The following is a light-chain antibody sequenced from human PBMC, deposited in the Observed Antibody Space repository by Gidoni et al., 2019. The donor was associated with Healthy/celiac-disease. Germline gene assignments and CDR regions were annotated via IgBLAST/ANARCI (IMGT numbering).Light chain of an antibody. CDR1: KLGDKY. CDR2: QDS. CDR3: QAWDSSTGGV. V-gene: IGLV3-1*01. Sequence: SYELTQPPSVSVSPGQTASIPCSGDKLGDKYACWYQQKPGQSPVLVIYQDSKRPSGIPGRFAGSNSGNTATLTISGTQAMDEADYYCQAWDSSTGGVFGGGTKLTVL. J-gene: IGLJ2*01.